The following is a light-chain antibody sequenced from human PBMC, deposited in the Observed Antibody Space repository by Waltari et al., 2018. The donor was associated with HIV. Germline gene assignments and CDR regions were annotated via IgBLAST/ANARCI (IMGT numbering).Light chain of an antibody. Sequence: IVMTQFSHSLAVCLGERATPQCQSSQSLFYSNKNYLSWYEKKPGQPPRLLFYWASTREAGVPDRFSASGSGADFTLTIRKLQPEDVAIYYCQQYYGKLWTFGQGTKVEL. CDR1: QSLFYSNKNY. J-gene: IGKJ1*01. CDR3: QQYYGKLWT. V-gene: IGKV4-1*01. CDR2: WAS.